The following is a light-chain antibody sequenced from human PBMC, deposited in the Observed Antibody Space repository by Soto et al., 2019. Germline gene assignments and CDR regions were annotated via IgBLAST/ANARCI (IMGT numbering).Light chain of an antibody. J-gene: IGKJ4*01. Sequence: EIVLTQSPATLSLSPGERATLSCRASQSVSSLLAWYQQKSGQPPRLLVSDASKRATGVPARFSGSGSGTDFTLIISSLEPEDFAVYYCQQRGNWPLTFGGGTKVEIK. CDR3: QQRGNWPLT. V-gene: IGKV3-11*01. CDR2: DAS. CDR1: QSVSSL.